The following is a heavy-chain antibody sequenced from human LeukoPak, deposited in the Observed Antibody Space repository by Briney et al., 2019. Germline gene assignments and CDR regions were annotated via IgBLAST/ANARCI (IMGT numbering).Heavy chain of an antibody. J-gene: IGHJ4*02. CDR2: ISTTGSSI. Sequence: GGSLRLSCEASGFTFNTYSMNWVRQAPGKGLEWVSYISTTGSSIYYADSVKGRFTISRDNVKNLLYLQMNSLRAEDTAVYYCARVQRGIAVALDYWGQGTLATVSS. V-gene: IGHV3-48*04. CDR1: GFTFNTYS. D-gene: IGHD6-19*01. CDR3: ARVQRGIAVALDY.